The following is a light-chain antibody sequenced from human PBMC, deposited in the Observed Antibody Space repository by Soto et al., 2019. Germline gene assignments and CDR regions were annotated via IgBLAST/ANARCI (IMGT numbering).Light chain of an antibody. J-gene: IGKJ1*01. CDR1: QSLSSS. Sequence: ELVLTQSPATLSLSPGERATLSCRASQSLSSSLAWYQQKPGQPPRLLIYDESNRATGIPARFSGSGSGTDFPLTITSLEPEDFAVYYCQQRGNWPPTFGQGTKVEIK. V-gene: IGKV3-11*01. CDR2: DES. CDR3: QQRGNWPPT.